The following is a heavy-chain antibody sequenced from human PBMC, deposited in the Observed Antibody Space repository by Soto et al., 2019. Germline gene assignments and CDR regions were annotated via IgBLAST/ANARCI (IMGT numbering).Heavy chain of an antibody. J-gene: IGHJ6*02. V-gene: IGHV5-51*01. D-gene: IGHD3-9*01. CDR3: ARXXTXIFEKDV. Sequence: MPGKGLEWMAIIYPDESDTRYSPSFQGQVTISADKSISTAYLQWSSLKASDTAMYYCARXXTXIFEKDVWGQGTTVTVSS. CDR2: IYPDESDT.